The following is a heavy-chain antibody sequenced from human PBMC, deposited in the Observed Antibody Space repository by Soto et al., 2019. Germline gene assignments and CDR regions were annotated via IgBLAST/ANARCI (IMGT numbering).Heavy chain of an antibody. CDR2: ISGSGGLT. V-gene: IGHV3-23*01. J-gene: IGHJ4*02. Sequence: EMQLLVSGGGLVQPGGSLRLSCAASGFPFSSYAMSWVRQAPGKGLEWVSGISGSGGLTYYADSVKGRFTISRDNSKNTLYLQMNSLIADDTAVYDCAKSLSASPNYFFDYWGQGTLVSVSS. CDR3: AKSLSASPNYFFDY. CDR1: GFPFSSYA.